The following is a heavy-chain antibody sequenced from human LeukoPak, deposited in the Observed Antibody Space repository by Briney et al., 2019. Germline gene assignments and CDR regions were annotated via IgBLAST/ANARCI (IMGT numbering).Heavy chain of an antibody. CDR2: INWNGGST. Sequence: GGSLRLSCAASGFTFSSYSMSWVRQAPGKGLEWVSGINWNGGSTGYADSVKGRFTISRDNAKNSLYLQMNSLRAEDTALYYCARERSNYYDSSGYYSVGAFDIWGQGTMVTVSS. CDR3: ARERSNYYDSSGYYSVGAFDI. J-gene: IGHJ3*02. CDR1: GFTFSSYS. V-gene: IGHV3-20*04. D-gene: IGHD3-22*01.